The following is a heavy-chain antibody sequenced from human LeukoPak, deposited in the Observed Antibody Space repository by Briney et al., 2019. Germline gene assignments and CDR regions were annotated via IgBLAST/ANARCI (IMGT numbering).Heavy chain of an antibody. V-gene: IGHV3-30*04. J-gene: IGHJ4*02. CDR3: ARDLISWYYFDY. D-gene: IGHD6-13*01. CDR1: GFTFSSYA. Sequence: GRSLRLSCAASGFTFSSYAMHWGRQAPGKGLDWVAVISFDGTNKHYADSVKGRFTISRDNSKNTLYLQMNSLRPEDTAVYFCARDLISWYYFDYWGQGTLVTVSS. CDR2: ISFDGTNK.